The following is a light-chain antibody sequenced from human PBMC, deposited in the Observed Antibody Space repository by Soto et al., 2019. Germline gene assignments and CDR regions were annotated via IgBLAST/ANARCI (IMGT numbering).Light chain of an antibody. CDR3: TSYTRSSTYV. J-gene: IGLJ1*01. V-gene: IGLV2-14*03. Sequence: QSVLTQPASVSGSPGQSITISCTGTSSDIGRYNYVSWYQHHPGKAPKLMIYDVSNRPSGVSDRFSGSKSGNTASLTISGLQAEDEADYYCTSYTRSSTYVFGTGTKLTVL. CDR1: SSDIGRYNY. CDR2: DVS.